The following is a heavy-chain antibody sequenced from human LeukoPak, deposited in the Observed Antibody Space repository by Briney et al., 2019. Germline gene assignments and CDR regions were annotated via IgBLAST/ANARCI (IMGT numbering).Heavy chain of an antibody. J-gene: IGHJ4*02. Sequence: GGSLRLSCAASGFTFSSYSMNWVRQAPGKGLEWVSSISSSSSYIYYADSVKGRFTISRDNAKNSLYLQMNSLRAEDTAVYYRARGVDTMPRFDHWGQGTLVTVSS. CDR2: ISSSSSYI. V-gene: IGHV3-21*01. CDR3: ARGVDTMPRFDH. D-gene: IGHD2-2*01. CDR1: GFTFSSYS.